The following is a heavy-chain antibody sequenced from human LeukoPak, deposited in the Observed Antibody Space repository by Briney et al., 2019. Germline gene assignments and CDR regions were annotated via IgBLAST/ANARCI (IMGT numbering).Heavy chain of an antibody. V-gene: IGHV3-30-3*01. D-gene: IGHD3-22*01. CDR1: GFTFSSYA. CDR3: ARAPRLLYQYYYDSSGYAFDY. Sequence: PGGSLRLSCAASGFTFSSYALPWVRQAPGKGLGWVAVISYDGSNKYYADSVKGRFTISRDNSKNTLYLQMNSLRAEDTAAYYCARAPRLLYQYYYDSSGYAFDYWGQGTLVTVSS. J-gene: IGHJ4*02. CDR2: ISYDGSNK.